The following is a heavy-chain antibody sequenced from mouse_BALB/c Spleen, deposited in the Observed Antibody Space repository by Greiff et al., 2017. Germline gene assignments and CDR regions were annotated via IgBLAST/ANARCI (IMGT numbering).Heavy chain of an antibody. J-gene: IGHJ3*01. Sequence: VKLMESGAELVRPGPSVKVSCKASGYAFTNYLIEWVKQRPGQGLEWIGVINPGSGGTNYNEKFKGKATLTADKSSSTAYMQLSSLTSDDSAVYFCASGVSKGGFAYWGQGTLVTVAA. V-gene: IGHV1-54*01. CDR1: GYAFTNYL. D-gene: IGHD6-2*01. CDR3: ASGVSKGGFAY. CDR2: INPGSGGT.